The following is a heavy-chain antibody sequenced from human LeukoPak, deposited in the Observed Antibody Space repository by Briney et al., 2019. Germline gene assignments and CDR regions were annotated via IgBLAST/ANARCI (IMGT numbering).Heavy chain of an antibody. D-gene: IGHD6-19*01. CDR3: ARPHEEYSSGWYDVGVLDY. CDR1: GYTFTSYG. Sequence: DSVKVSCKASGYTFTSYGISWVRQAPGQGLEWMGWISAYNGNTNYAQKLQGRVTMTTDTSTSTAYMELRSLRSDDTAVYYCARPHEEYSSGWYDVGVLDYWGQGTLVTVSS. CDR2: ISAYNGNT. V-gene: IGHV1-18*01. J-gene: IGHJ4*02.